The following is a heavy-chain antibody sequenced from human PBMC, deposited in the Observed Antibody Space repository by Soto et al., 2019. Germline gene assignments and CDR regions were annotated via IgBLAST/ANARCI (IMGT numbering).Heavy chain of an antibody. Sequence: QVQLVESGGGVVQPGRSLRLSCAASGFTFSDYYMSWIRQAPGKGLEWVSYISSSSSYTNYADSVKGRFTISRDNAKNSLYLQMNSLRAEDTAVYYCARDPAGGGYCSSTSCPGLDVWGQGTTVTVSS. CDR3: ARDPAGGGYCSSTSCPGLDV. CDR2: ISSSSSYT. D-gene: IGHD2-2*01. V-gene: IGHV3-11*06. CDR1: GFTFSDYY. J-gene: IGHJ6*02.